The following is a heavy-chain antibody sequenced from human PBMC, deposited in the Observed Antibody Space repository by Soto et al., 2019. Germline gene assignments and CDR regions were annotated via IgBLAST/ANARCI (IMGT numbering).Heavy chain of an antibody. D-gene: IGHD3-9*01. J-gene: IGHJ4*02. Sequence: GGSLRLSCAASGFTFSSYGMHWVRQAPGKGLEWVAVIWYDGSNKYYADSVKGRFTISRDNSKNTLYLQMNSLRAEDTAVYYCARDHRESYDILTGYYPTFDYWGQGTLVTAPQ. CDR2: IWYDGSNK. CDR3: ARDHRESYDILTGYYPTFDY. V-gene: IGHV3-33*01. CDR1: GFTFSSYG.